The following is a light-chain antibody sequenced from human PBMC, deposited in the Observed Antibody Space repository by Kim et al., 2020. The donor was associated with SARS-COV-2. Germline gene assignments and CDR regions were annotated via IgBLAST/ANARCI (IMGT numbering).Light chain of an antibody. CDR1: KLGTHS. V-gene: IGLV3-21*01. CDR3: QMWDSSSDQWV. J-gene: IGLJ3*02. CDR2: YDS. Sequence: AQGKAARFSCGGSKLGTHSVHWYQQKPGQAPVLVIYYDSDRPSGIPERFSSSNPGNTATLTISRVGAGDEADYYCQMWDSSSDQWVFGGGTQLTVL.